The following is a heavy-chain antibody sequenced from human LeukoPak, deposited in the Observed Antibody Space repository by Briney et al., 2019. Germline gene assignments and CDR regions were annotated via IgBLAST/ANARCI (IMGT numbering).Heavy chain of an antibody. Sequence: ASVKVSCKASGYTFIGYYMHWVRQAPGQGLEWMGWINPNNGGTKYAQKFQGRVTMTRDTSISTGYMELSGLRPDDTAVYYRATAGDWQYLDVWGKGTTVAVSS. CDR1: GYTFIGYY. CDR2: INPNNGGT. V-gene: IGHV1-2*02. D-gene: IGHD7-27*01. J-gene: IGHJ6*03. CDR3: ATAGDWQYLDV.